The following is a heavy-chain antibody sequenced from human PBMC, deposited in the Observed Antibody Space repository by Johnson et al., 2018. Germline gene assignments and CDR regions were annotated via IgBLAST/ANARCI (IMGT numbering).Heavy chain of an antibody. CDR2: ISYDGSNK. J-gene: IGHJ3*02. Sequence: QVQLVQSGGGVVQPGRSLRLSCAASGFTFSSYGMHWVRQAPGKGLEWVAVISYDGSNKYYADSVKGRFTISRDNSKNTLYLQMNSLRAEDTAVYYCARDLKSTGGTRDAFDIWGQGTMVTVSS. V-gene: IGHV3-30*03. CDR3: ARDLKSTGGTRDAFDI. CDR1: GFTFSSYG. D-gene: IGHD1-26*01.